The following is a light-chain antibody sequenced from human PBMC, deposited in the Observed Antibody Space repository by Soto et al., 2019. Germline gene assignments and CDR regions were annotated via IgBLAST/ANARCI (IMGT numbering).Light chain of an antibody. CDR3: QQSYSAPPIT. Sequence: DIQMTQSPSTLSVSVGDRFTITCLSSQTISSWLAWYQQKPGKAPKLLIYKASTLKSGVPSRFSGSGSGTDFALTISSLQPEDFATYYCQQSYSAPPITFGQGTRLEIK. CDR2: KAS. V-gene: IGKV1-5*03. CDR1: QTISSW. J-gene: IGKJ5*01.